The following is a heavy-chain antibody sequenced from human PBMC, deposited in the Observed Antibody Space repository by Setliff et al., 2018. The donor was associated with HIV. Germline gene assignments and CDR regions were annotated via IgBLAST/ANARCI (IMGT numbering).Heavy chain of an antibody. CDR1: GFTFSSYA. CDR3: ARDFGGYCSSMSCPGLFDP. D-gene: IGHD2-2*01. CDR2: IIPISGTV. Sequence: GGSLRLSCAASGFTFSSYAISWVRQAPGQGLEWMGGIIPISGTVNYAQKFWGRVMITTHESTSTAYMELSSLRSEDTAVYYCARDFGGYCSSMSCPGLFDPWGQGTLVTVSS. V-gene: IGHV1-69*05. J-gene: IGHJ5*02.